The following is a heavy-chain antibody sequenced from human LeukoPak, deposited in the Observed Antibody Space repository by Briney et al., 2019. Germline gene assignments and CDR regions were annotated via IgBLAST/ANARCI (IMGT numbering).Heavy chain of an antibody. CDR1: GGSISSYY. J-gene: IGHJ4*02. CDR3: ARQYYYDSSGYYLDY. CDR2: IYYSGST. D-gene: IGHD3-22*01. V-gene: IGHV4-59*08. Sequence: SETLSLTCTVSGGSISSYYWSWIRQLPGKGLEWIGYIYYSGSTNYNPSLKSRVTISVDTSKNQFSLKLSSVTAADTAVYYCARQYYYDSSGYYLDYWGQGTLVTVSS.